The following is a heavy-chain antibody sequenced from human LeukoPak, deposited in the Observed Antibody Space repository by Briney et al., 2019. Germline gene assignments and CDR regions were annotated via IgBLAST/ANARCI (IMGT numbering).Heavy chain of an antibody. V-gene: IGHV4-30-4*08. J-gene: IGHJ6*03. CDR2: IYYSGST. Sequence: SQTLSLTCTVSGGSISSGDYYWSCIRQPPGKGLEWIGYIYYSGSTYYNPSLKSRVTISVDTSKNQFSLKLSSVTAADTAVYYCARRRATTSIYMDVWGKGTTVTVSS. CDR1: GGSISSGDYY. D-gene: IGHD1-26*01. CDR3: ARRRATTSIYMDV.